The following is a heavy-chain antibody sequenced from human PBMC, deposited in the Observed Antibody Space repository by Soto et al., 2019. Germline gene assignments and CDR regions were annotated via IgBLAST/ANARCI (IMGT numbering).Heavy chain of an antibody. J-gene: IGHJ6*02. CDR3: ARIGYDILTGYNYYYYGMDV. CDR1: GYTFTSYG. V-gene: IGHV1-18*01. CDR2: ISAYNGNT. D-gene: IGHD3-9*01. Sequence: ASVKVSCKASGYTFTSYGISWVRQAPGQGLEWMGWISAYNGNTNYAQKLQGRDTMNTDTSTSTAYMELRRLRSDDTAVYYCARIGYDILTGYNYYYYGMDVWG.